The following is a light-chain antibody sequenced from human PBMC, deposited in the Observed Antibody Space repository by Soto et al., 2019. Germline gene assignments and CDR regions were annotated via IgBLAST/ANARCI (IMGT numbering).Light chain of an antibody. Sequence: QSALTQPDSVSGSPGQSITISCTGTSSDGGDYNFVSWYQQHSGKAPILMFYDVSNRPSGVSDRVFDSKAGNTASLAISGLQTEDEGEYYCSSYTSSGTLVLFGGGTQLTVL. V-gene: IGLV2-14*01. CDR2: DVS. CDR1: SSDGGDYNF. CDR3: SSYTSSGTLVL. J-gene: IGLJ7*01.